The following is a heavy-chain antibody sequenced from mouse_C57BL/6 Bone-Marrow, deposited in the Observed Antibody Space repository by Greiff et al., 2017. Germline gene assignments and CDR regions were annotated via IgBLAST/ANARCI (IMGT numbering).Heavy chain of an antibody. CDR3: ARDDSAWFAY. Sequence: QVQLQQPGAELVRPGSSVKLSCKASGYTFTSYWMHWVKQRPIQGLEWIGNIDPSDSETHYNQKFKDKATLTVDKSSSSSYMQLSSLTSEVAAVYYCARDDSAWFAYWGQGTLVTVSA. CDR2: IDPSDSET. D-gene: IGHD2-12*01. CDR1: GYTFTSYW. J-gene: IGHJ3*01. V-gene: IGHV1-52*01.